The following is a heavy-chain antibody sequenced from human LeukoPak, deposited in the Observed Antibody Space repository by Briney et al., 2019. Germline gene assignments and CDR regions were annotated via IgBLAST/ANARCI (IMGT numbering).Heavy chain of an antibody. CDR2: IYHSGST. J-gene: IGHJ3*02. D-gene: IGHD3-10*01. Sequence: SETLSLTCAVSGGSNSSSNWWSWVRQPPGKGLEWIGEIYHSGSTNYNPSLKSRVTISVDKSKNQFSLKLSSVTAADTAVYYCAISYYYGSGSYYNAPLNAFDIWGQGTMVTVSS. V-gene: IGHV4-4*02. CDR1: GGSNSSSNW. CDR3: AISYYYGSGSYYNAPLNAFDI.